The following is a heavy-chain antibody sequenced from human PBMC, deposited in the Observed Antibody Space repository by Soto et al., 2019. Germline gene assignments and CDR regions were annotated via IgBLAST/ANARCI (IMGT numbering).Heavy chain of an antibody. CDR1: GGSISSYY. CDR2: IYYSGST. Sequence: SETLSVTCTVSGGSISSYYCSWIRQPPEKGLEWIGYIYYSGSTNYNPSLKSRVTISVDTSKNQFSLKLSSVTAADTAVYYCARRYGGNLDYWGQGTLVTVS. V-gene: IGHV4-59*08. J-gene: IGHJ4*02. CDR3: ARRYGGNLDY. D-gene: IGHD1-26*01.